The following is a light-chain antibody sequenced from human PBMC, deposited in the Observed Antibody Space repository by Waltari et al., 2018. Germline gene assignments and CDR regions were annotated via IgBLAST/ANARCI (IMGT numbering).Light chain of an antibody. V-gene: IGKV3-20*01. CDR3: QKYGSLRAS. J-gene: IGKJ1*01. CDR2: GAS. CDR1: QSCSRY. Sequence: SCRAWQSCSRYLAWNQQEPGQGPWLLIYGASSRATGIPDRFSGSGSGTDFSLASRRLEPEGFAVYYCQKYGSLRASFGQGTKVEIK.